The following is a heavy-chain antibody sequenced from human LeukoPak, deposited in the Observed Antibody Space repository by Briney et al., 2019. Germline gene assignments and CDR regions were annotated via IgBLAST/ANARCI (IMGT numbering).Heavy chain of an antibody. J-gene: IGHJ6*02. V-gene: IGHV3-7*01. CDR1: GFTFSNHW. D-gene: IGHD1-7*01. Sequence: GGSLRLSCAASGFTFSNHWMSWVRQAPGKGLEWVANINQDGSEKYYADSVKGRFTVSRDNAKNSLDLQMNTLRAEDTAVYYCARRKLTYYYGMDVWGQGTTVTVSS. CDR2: INQDGSEK. CDR3: ARRKLTYYYGMDV.